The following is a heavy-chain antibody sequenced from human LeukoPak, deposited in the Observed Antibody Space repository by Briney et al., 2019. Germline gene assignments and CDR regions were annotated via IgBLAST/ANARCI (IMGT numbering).Heavy chain of an antibody. V-gene: IGHV4-39*01. CDR2: IYYSGST. CDR3: ARHSAIWFGEFEIP. CDR1: GGSISSSSYY. J-gene: IGHJ5*02. Sequence: SETLSLTCTVSGGSISSSSYYWGWIRQPPGKGLEWIGSIYYSGSTYYNPSLKSRVTISVDTSKNQFSLKLSSVTAADTAVYYCARHSAIWFGEFEIPWGQGTLVTVSS. D-gene: IGHD3-10*01.